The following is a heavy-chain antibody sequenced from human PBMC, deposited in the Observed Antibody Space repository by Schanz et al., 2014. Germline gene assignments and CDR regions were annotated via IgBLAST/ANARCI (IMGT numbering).Heavy chain of an antibody. J-gene: IGHJ4*02. Sequence: EVQLLESGGGLVQPGGSLRLSCVASGFTFFGSFAMSWVRQAPGKGLEWVSGMSGSGGSTYDADSVKGRFTISRDNSKNTLYLQMNSLRAEDTAVYYCAKDHAGSDILTALGNWGQGTLXTVSS. CDR3: AKDHAGSDILTALGN. V-gene: IGHV3-23*01. CDR2: MSGSGGST. D-gene: IGHD3-9*01. CDR1: GFTFFGSFA.